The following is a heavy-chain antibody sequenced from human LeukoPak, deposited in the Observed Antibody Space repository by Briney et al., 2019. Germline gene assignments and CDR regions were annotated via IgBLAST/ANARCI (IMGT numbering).Heavy chain of an antibody. D-gene: IGHD5-24*01. CDR2: IYYSGST. J-gene: IGHJ4*02. CDR3: ARLSGYNRNY. CDR1: GGSISSSSYY. V-gene: IGHV4-39*07. Sequence: SETLSLTCTVSGGSISSSSYYWGWIRQPPGKGLEWIGSIYYSGSTNYNPSLKSRVTISVDTSKNQFSLKLSSVTAADTAVYYCARLSGYNRNYWGQGTLVTVSS.